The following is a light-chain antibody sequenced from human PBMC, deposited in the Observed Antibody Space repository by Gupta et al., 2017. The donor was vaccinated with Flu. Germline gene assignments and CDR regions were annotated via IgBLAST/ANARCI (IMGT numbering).Light chain of an antibody. V-gene: IGKV3-11*01. CDR1: QSVITY. CDR3: QQRYVWPPIT. CDR2: DAS. J-gene: IGKJ5*01. Sequence: ERATLSCRASQSVITYLAWYQQKPGQAPRLLIYDASNRATGIPARFSGSGSGTDFSLTISSLEPEDFAVYYCQQRYVWPPITFGQGTRLEIK.